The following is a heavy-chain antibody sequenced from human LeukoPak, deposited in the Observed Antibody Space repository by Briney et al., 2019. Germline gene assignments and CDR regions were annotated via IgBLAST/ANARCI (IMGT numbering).Heavy chain of an antibody. CDR2: IYYSGTA. V-gene: IGHV4-34*01. CDR3: ARQASDYYYYYMDV. Sequence: SETLSLTCAVYGGSFSGYYWSWIRQVPGKGLEWIGSIYYSGTAYYNPSLESRVTISEDTSRSRFSLMLTSVTAADTAVYYCARQASDYYYYYMDVWGQGTTVIVAS. CDR1: GGSFSGYY. J-gene: IGHJ6*03.